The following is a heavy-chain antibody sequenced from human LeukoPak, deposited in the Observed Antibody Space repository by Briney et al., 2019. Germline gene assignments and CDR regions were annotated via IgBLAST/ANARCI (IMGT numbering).Heavy chain of an antibody. CDR3: GRAFPPLRTSSAGDL. D-gene: IGHD3-16*01. CDR1: GFTFSDYS. J-gene: IGHJ4*02. CDR2: VNTVSSYI. Sequence: PGGSLRLSCAASGFTFSDYSMNWVRQAPGKGLEWVASVNTVSSYIYYADSMRGRFTISRDNAKNSLFLQMNSLRAEDAAIYYCGRAFPPLRTSSAGDLWGQGILVTVSS. V-gene: IGHV3-21*01.